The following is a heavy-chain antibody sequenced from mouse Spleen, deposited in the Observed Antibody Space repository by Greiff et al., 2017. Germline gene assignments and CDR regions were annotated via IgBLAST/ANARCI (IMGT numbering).Heavy chain of an antibody. CDR3: ARRDYDDAWFAY. J-gene: IGHJ3*01. V-gene: IGHV5-17*01. Sequence: EVKLMESGGGLVKPGGSLKLSCAASGFTFSDYGMHWVRQAPEKGLEWVAYISSGSSTIYYADTVKGRFTISRDNAKNTLFLQMTSLRSEDTAMYYCARRDYDDAWFAYWGQGTLVTVSA. CDR2: ISSGSSTI. CDR1: GFTFSDYG. D-gene: IGHD2-4*01.